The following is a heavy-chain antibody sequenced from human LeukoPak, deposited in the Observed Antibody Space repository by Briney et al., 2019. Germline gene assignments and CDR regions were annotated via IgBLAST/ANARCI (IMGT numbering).Heavy chain of an antibody. J-gene: IGHJ4*02. CDR3: AKDVAWGRMDL. CDR2: IVASSGST. D-gene: IGHD3/OR15-3a*01. V-gene: IGHV3-23*01. CDR1: GFSISNSA. Sequence: GGSLRLSCAASGFSISNSAMSWVRQAPGKGLEWVSLIVASSGSTFYADSVKGRFTISRDNAKNSLYLQMDSLRVEDTAVYHCAKDVAWGRMDLWGQGTLATVSS.